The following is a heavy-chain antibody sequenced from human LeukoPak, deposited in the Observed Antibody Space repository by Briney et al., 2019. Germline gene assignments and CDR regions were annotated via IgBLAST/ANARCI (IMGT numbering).Heavy chain of an antibody. D-gene: IGHD2-15*01. J-gene: IGHJ4*02. Sequence: GGSLRLSCAVSGFTFSSYGMHWVRQAPSKGLEWVAVIWYDGSNKYYADSVKGRFTISRDNSKNTLYLQMNSLRAEDTAVYYCAREFGSEDYWGQGTLVTVSS. V-gene: IGHV3-33*08. CDR1: GFTFSSYG. CDR3: AREFGSEDY. CDR2: IWYDGSNK.